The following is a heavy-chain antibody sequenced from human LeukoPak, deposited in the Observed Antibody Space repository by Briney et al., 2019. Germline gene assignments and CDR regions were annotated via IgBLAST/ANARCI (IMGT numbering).Heavy chain of an antibody. CDR1: GFTFSSYA. CDR2: ISGSGGST. Sequence: GGSLRLSCAASGFTFSSYAMSWVRQAPGKGLEWVSAISGSGGSTYYADTVKGRFTISRDNSKNTLYLQMNSLRAEDTAVYYCAKEGRYCSSTSCYDYWGQGTLVTVSS. J-gene: IGHJ4*02. V-gene: IGHV3-23*01. D-gene: IGHD2-2*01. CDR3: AKEGRYCSSTSCYDY.